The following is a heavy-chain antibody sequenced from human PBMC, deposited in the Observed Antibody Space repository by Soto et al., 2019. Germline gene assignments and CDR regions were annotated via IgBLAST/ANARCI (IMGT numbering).Heavy chain of an antibody. CDR1: GLTFSSYA. CDR3: AKVGETAMVLIYYFDY. J-gene: IGHJ4*02. Sequence: PGGSLRLSCAASGLTFSSYAMSWVRQAPGKGLEWVSAISGSGGSTYYADSVKGRFTISRDNSKNTLYLQMNSLRAEDTAVYYCAKVGETAMVLIYYFDYWGQGTLVTVSS. V-gene: IGHV3-23*01. D-gene: IGHD5-18*01. CDR2: ISGSGGST.